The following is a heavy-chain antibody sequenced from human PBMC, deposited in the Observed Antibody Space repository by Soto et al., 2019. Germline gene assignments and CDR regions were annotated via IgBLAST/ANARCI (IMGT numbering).Heavy chain of an antibody. D-gene: IGHD4-17*01. Sequence: PGGSLRLSCVVSGFTFSSLWMNWVRQTPGKGLEWVADIKQDGSKKYYVDSVKGRFTISRDNSKNTLYLQLNSLRAEDTAVYYCARDWTTGYFDYWGQGTLVTVSS. V-gene: IGHV3-7*01. CDR3: ARDWTTGYFDY. J-gene: IGHJ4*02. CDR1: GFTFSSLW. CDR2: IKQDGSKK.